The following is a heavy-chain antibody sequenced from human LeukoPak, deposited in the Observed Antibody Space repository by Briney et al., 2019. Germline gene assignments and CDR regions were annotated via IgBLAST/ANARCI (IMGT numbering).Heavy chain of an antibody. CDR2: ISYDGIKK. J-gene: IGHJ4*02. CDR1: GFTFSTYA. V-gene: IGHV3-30*04. Sequence: GGSLRLSCAASGFTFSTYAIHWVRQAPGKGLDWVAVISYDGIKKYYADSVRGRFTISRDNSKNTLYLQMNTLRAEDTAVYYCAKSGALAGQQLGSALGYWGQGTLVTVSS. D-gene: IGHD6-13*01. CDR3: AKSGALAGQQLGSALGY.